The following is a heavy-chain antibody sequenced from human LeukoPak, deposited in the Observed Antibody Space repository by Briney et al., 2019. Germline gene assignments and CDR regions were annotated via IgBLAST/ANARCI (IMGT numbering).Heavy chain of an antibody. J-gene: IGHJ5*02. CDR3: ARDSTYSSSSHNWFDP. Sequence: SETLSLTCAVYGGSFSGYYWSWIRQPQGKGLEWIGEINHSGSTNYNPSLKSRVTISVDTSKNQFSLKLSSVTAADSAMYYCARDSTYSSSSHNWFDPWGQGTLVSVSS. CDR1: GGSFSGYY. D-gene: IGHD6-6*01. V-gene: IGHV4-34*01. CDR2: INHSGST.